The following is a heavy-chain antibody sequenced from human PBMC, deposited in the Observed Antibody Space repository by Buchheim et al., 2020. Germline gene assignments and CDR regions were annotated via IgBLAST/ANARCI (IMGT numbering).Heavy chain of an antibody. CDR1: GFTFSRYW. V-gene: IGHV3-74*01. Sequence: EVQLVESGGGLVQPGGSLRLTCAASGFTFSRYWMNWVRQAPGKGLVWVSRIFSDGTSTSYADSVKGQFTISRDNAKNTVYLQMNSLRAEDTAVYYCAYWRRDSGYVSAYGGQGTL. J-gene: IGHJ4*02. CDR2: IFSDGTST. CDR3: AYWRRDSGYVSAY. D-gene: IGHD3-22*01.